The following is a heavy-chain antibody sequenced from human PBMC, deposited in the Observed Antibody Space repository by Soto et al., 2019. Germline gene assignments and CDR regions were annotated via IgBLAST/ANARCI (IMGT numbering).Heavy chain of an antibody. Sequence: GGSLRLSCAASGFTFSSYGMHWVRQAPGKGLEWVAVISYDGSSKDYADSVKGRFTISRDNAKSTLYLQMNNLRAEDTAFYFCARATQSYYDTSGYYSYVHWGQGAQVTVSS. D-gene: IGHD3-22*01. CDR3: ARATQSYYDTSGYYSYVH. J-gene: IGHJ4*02. V-gene: IGHV3-30*03. CDR2: ISYDGSSK. CDR1: GFTFSSYG.